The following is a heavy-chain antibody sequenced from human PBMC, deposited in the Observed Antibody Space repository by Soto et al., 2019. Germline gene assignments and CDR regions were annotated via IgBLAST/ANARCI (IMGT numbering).Heavy chain of an antibody. CDR1: GGSFSGYY. CDR2: INHSGST. J-gene: IGHJ6*02. Sequence: SETLSLTCAVYGGSFSGYYWSWIRQPPGRGLEWIGEINHSGSTKYNPSLKSRVTISVDTSKNQFSLKLSSVTAADTAVYYCATQTRTDYYYGMDVWGQGTTVTVSS. CDR3: ATQTRTDYYYGMDV. V-gene: IGHV4-34*01.